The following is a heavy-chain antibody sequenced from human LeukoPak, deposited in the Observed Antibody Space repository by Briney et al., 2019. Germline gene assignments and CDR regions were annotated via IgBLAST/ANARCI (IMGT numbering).Heavy chain of an antibody. CDR1: GFTFDRFT. J-gene: IGHJ4*02. Sequence: GGSLRLSCAASGFTFDRFTIHWVRQTPGKGPEWVSLINRRGHTFYADSVKGRFTISRDNSRNSVFLQMNSLRPEDTALYHCAKEVDCPSDCLFFHSWGQGTLVTVSS. CDR2: INRRGHT. CDR3: AKEVDCPSDCLFFHS. V-gene: IGHV3-43*01. D-gene: IGHD2-21*02.